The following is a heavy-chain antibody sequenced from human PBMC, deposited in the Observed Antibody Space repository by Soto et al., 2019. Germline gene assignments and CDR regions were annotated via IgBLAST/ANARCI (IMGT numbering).Heavy chain of an antibody. D-gene: IGHD6-19*01. J-gene: IGHJ6*02. Sequence: GESLEISCKGSGYSFTSYWIGWVRQMPGKGLEWMGIIYPGDSDTKYSPSFQGQVTISADKSISTAYLQWSSLKASDTAMYYCARHVSSGWYVAHYGMDVWGQGTTVTVS. CDR1: GYSFTSYW. CDR2: IYPGDSDT. CDR3: ARHVSSGWYVAHYGMDV. V-gene: IGHV5-51*01.